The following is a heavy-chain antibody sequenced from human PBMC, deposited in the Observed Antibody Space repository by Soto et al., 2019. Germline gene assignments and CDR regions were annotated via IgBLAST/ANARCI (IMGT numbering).Heavy chain of an antibody. V-gene: IGHV1-46*03. J-gene: IGHJ4*02. CDR2: INPNNNAT. CDR1: GYTFTNYY. CDR3: ARAIIRPYYFDY. D-gene: IGHD3-10*01. Sequence: AASVKVSCKASGYTFTNYYMHWVRQAPGQGLEWMGIINPNNNATMYAQKFQGRVTMTRDTSTTTVYMELSGLRSEDTALYFCARAIIRPYYFDYWGQGTQVTISS.